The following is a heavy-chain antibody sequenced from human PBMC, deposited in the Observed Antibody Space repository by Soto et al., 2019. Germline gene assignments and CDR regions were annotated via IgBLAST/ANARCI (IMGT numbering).Heavy chain of an antibody. CDR2: IIPIFGTA. CDR1: GYTFTSYG. Sequence: SVKVSCKASGYTFTSYGISWVRQAPGQGLEWMGGIIPIFGTANYAQKFQGRVTITADESTSTAYMELSSLRSEDTAVYYCARGSTVIGAPPEEWELLNFDYWGQGTLVTVSS. V-gene: IGHV1-69*13. J-gene: IGHJ4*02. D-gene: IGHD1-26*01. CDR3: ARGSTVIGAPPEEWELLNFDY.